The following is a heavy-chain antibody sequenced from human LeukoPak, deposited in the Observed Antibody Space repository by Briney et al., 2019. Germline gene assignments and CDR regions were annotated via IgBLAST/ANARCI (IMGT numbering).Heavy chain of an antibody. J-gene: IGHJ4*02. CDR1: GGTSSSYA. V-gene: IGHV1-69*04. Sequence: SVKVSCKASGGTSSSYAISWVRQAPGQGLEWMGRIIPILGIANYAQKFQGRVTITADKSTSTAYMELSSLRSEDTAVYYCARGGDYDILTGYTYYFDYWGQGTLVTVSS. D-gene: IGHD3-9*01. CDR3: ARGGDYDILTGYTYYFDY. CDR2: IIPILGIA.